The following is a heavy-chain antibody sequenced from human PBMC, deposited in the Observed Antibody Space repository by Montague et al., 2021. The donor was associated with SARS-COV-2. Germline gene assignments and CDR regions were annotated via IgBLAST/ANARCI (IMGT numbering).Heavy chain of an antibody. CDR3: ARKGSGRSDLAY. CDR2: IYHTRST. Sequence: SETLSLTYAVSGDSISTYYWWSSVRLPPGKGLELVGEIYHTRSTNYKPSRKSRVSISADKSWNQFSLMLTSVTAADTAIYYCARKGSGRSDLAYWGQGTLVTVSS. D-gene: IGHD1-26*01. V-gene: IGHV4-4*02. J-gene: IGHJ4*02. CDR1: GDSISTYYW.